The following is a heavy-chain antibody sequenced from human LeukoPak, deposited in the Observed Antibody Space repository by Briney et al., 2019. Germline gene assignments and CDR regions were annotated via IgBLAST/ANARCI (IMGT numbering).Heavy chain of an antibody. CDR1: GFTFSSQA. D-gene: IGHD3-10*01. CDR3: ARLELGWGAYYYYGMDV. V-gene: IGHV3-33*01. CDR2: IRYDGSDK. Sequence: PGRSLRLSCAASGFTFSSQAVQWVRQAPVKGLEWVAVIRYDGSDKYYADSVKGRFTISRDNAKNSLFLQMNTLKAEDTAVYYCARLELGWGAYYYYGMDVWGQGTTVTVSS. J-gene: IGHJ6*02.